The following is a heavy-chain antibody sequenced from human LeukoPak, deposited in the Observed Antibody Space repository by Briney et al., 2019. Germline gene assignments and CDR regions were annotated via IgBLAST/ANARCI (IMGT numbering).Heavy chain of an antibody. CDR1: GFTFSTKW. D-gene: IGHD2-2*01. CDR2: ISGDGSST. Sequence: GGSLRLSCAASGFTFSTKWMHWVRQVPGKGLLWVSRISGDGSSTLYADSVKGRFTISRDNAKNSVYLQMNSLRVEDTAVYYCARDSGAAAHYFDYWGQGTLVTVSS. V-gene: IGHV3-74*03. CDR3: ARDSGAAAHYFDY. J-gene: IGHJ4*02.